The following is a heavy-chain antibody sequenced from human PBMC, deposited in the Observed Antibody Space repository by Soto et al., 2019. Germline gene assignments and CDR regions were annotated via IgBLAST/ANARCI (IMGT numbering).Heavy chain of an antibody. D-gene: IGHD3-10*01. CDR3: AKGDPGSYYNPGFLV. J-gene: IGHJ4*02. CDR2: ISGSGGST. Sequence: PGGSLRLSCAASGFTFSSYAMSWVRQAPGKGLEWVSAISGSGGSTYYADSVKGRFTISGDNSKNTLYLQMNSLRAEDTAVYYCAKGDPGSYYNPGFLVWGQGTLVTVSS. V-gene: IGHV3-23*01. CDR1: GFTFSSYA.